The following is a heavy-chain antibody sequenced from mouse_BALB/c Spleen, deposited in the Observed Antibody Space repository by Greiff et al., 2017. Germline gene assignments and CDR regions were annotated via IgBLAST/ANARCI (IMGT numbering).Heavy chain of an antibody. V-gene: IGHV1-5*01. Sequence: VQLQQSGTVLARPGASVKMSCKASGYTFTSYWMHWVKQRPGQGLEWIGAIYPGNSDTSYNQKFKGKAKLTAVTSTSTAYMELSSLTNEDSAVYYCTRYPYYGSPTWFAYWGQGTLVTVSA. CDR2: IYPGNSDT. CDR3: TRYPYYGSPTWFAY. CDR1: GYTFTSYW. J-gene: IGHJ3*01. D-gene: IGHD1-1*01.